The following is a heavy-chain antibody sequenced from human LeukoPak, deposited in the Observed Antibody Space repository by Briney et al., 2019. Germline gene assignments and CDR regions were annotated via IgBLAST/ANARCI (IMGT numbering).Heavy chain of an antibody. CDR3: ARDLGVIGWVYYYGMDV. V-gene: IGHV3-48*03. CDR2: ISSSGSTI. CDR1: GFTFSSYE. J-gene: IGHJ6*02. Sequence: QPGGSLRLSCAASGFTFSSYEMNWVRQAPGKGLEWVSYISSSGSTIYYADSVKGRFTISRDNAKNSLYLQMNSLRAEDTAVYYCARDLGVIGWVYYYGMDVWGQGTTVTVSS. D-gene: IGHD3-16*02.